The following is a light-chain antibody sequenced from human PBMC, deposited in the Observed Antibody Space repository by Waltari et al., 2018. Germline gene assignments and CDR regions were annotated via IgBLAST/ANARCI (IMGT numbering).Light chain of an antibody. CDR1: SSDVGGYNY. Sequence: QSALTQPASVYGSPGQSITISCTGASSDVGGYNYVPWYPQHPGKAPKLMIYDVNKRPSGVSNRFSVSKSGNTASLTISGLQAEDEADYYCNSYTSTSTWVFGGGTKLTVL. J-gene: IGLJ3*02. V-gene: IGLV2-14*03. CDR3: NSYTSTSTWV. CDR2: DVN.